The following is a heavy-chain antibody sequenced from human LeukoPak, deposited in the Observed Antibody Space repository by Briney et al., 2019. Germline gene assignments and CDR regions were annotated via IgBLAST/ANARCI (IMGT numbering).Heavy chain of an antibody. CDR3: ARVVGATGYYYYMDV. J-gene: IGHJ6*03. Sequence: SETLSLTCTVSDGSLSGHYWSWIRQPPGKGLESIGFVYYTGSTNYNPSLKGRVTISVDTSKNQFSLKLSSVTAADTAVYYCARVVGATGYYYYMDVWGKGTTVTVSS. V-gene: IGHV4-59*11. D-gene: IGHD1-26*01. CDR2: VYYTGST. CDR1: DGSLSGHY.